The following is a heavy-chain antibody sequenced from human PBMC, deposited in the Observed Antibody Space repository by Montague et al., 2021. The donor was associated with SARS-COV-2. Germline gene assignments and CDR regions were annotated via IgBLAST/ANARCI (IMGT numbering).Heavy chain of an antibody. CDR1: GDSISSGTHS. J-gene: IGHJ5*02. CDR3: ARRGSSVFFDP. Sequence: SETLSLTCAVYGDSISSGTHSQGGIPHLSATVLVWIGNTNSSGTTNHNPSLKSRVTIFVDTSKNQFSLNLSSVTAADTAVYFCARRGSSVFFDPWGRGTLVTVSS. CDR2: TNSSGTT. V-gene: IGHV4-39*01. D-gene: IGHD5/OR15-5a*01.